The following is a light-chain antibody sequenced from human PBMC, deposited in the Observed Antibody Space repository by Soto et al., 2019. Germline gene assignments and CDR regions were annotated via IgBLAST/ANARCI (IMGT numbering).Light chain of an antibody. CDR3: QQYNSSPWT. CDR1: QSISSW. J-gene: IGKJ1*01. Sequence: DIKMTQSPSTLSASVGDRVTITCRASQSISSWLAWYQQKPGKAPKLLIYDASSLESGVPSRFSGSGSGTEFTLTISSLQPDDFATYYCQQYNSSPWTFGQGSKV. CDR2: DAS. V-gene: IGKV1-5*01.